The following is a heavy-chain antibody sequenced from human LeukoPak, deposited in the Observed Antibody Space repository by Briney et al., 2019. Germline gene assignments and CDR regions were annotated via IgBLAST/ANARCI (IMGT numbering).Heavy chain of an antibody. CDR1: EFTFDNYA. V-gene: IGHV3-23*01. CDR3: AKHRRSYGGVDY. J-gene: IGHJ4*02. Sequence: GGSLRLSCAASEFTFDNYAMSWVRQAPGKGLEWVSVISSSGYYSYYADSVKGRFTVSRDNSKTTLYLQMNSLRAEDTAVYYCAKHRRSYGGVDYWGQGTLVTVSS. D-gene: IGHD5-18*01. CDR2: ISSSGYYS.